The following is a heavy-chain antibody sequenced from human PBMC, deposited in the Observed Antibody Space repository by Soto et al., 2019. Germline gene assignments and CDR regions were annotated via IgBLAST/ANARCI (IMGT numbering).Heavy chain of an antibody. CDR2: ISGSGGST. V-gene: IGHV3-23*01. J-gene: IGHJ6*02. CDR1: GFTFSSYA. Sequence: RRLSCAASGFTFSSYAMSWVRQAPGKGLGWVSAISGSGGSTYYADSVKGRFTTSRDNSKNTLYLQMNSLRAEDTAVYYCAKGMIPARYCSSTSCYFGMDVWGQGTTVTVSS. CDR3: AKGMIPARYCSSTSCYFGMDV. D-gene: IGHD2-2*01.